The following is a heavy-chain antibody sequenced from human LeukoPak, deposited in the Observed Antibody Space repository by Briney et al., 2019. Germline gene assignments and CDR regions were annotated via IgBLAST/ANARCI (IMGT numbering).Heavy chain of an antibody. CDR3: TTDHVVVAPAGRSGFGFDY. CDR2: ISGSGGIT. V-gene: IGHV3-23*01. CDR1: GFTFSSYW. Sequence: GGSLRLSCAASGFTFSSYWMHWVRQAPGKGLVWVSAISGSGGITYYADSVKGRFTISRDNSKNTLYLQMNSLKTEDTAVYYCTTDHVVVAPAGRSGFGFDYWGQGTLVTVSS. J-gene: IGHJ4*02. D-gene: IGHD2-2*01.